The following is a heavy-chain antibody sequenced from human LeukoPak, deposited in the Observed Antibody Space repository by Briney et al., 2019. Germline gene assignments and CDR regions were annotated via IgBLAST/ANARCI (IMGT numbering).Heavy chain of an antibody. V-gene: IGHV1-24*01. J-gene: IGHJ6*02. CDR2: FDPEDGET. CDR3: ATRISSMVRGAKPNAWYGMDV. D-gene: IGHD3-10*01. Sequence: GASVKVSCKVSGYTLTELSMHWVRQAPGKGLEWMGGFDPEDGETIYAQKFQGRVTMTEDTSTDTAYMELSSLRSEDTAVYYCATRISSMVRGAKPNAWYGMDVWGQGTTVTVSS. CDR1: GYTLTELS.